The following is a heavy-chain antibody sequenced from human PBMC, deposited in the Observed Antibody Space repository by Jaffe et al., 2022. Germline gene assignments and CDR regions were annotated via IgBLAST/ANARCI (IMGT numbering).Heavy chain of an antibody. CDR1: GFTFSSYE. J-gene: IGHJ4*02. D-gene: IGHD3-10*01. V-gene: IGHV3-48*03. CDR2: ISSSGSTI. Sequence: EVQLVESGGGLVQPGGSLRLSCAASGFTFSSYEMNWVRQAPGKGLEWVSYISSSGSTIYYADSVKGRFTISRDNAKNSLYLQMNSLRAEDTAVYYCARGAKKGIITMVRGVRGNPGYFDYWGQGTLVTVSS. CDR3: ARGAKKGIITMVRGVRGNPGYFDY.